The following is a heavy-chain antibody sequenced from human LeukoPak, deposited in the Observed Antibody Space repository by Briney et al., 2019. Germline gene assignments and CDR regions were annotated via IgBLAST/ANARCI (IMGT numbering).Heavy chain of an antibody. CDR2: FDPEDGET. V-gene: IGHV1-24*01. CDR3: ATLPATVLDQNWFDP. CDR1: GYTLTELS. Sequence: ASVKVSCKVSGYTLTELSMHWVRQAPGKGLEWMGGFDPEDGETIYAQKFQGRVTMTEDTSTDTAYMELSSLRSEDTAVYYCATLPATVLDQNWFDPWGQGTLVTVSS. J-gene: IGHJ5*02. D-gene: IGHD4-11*01.